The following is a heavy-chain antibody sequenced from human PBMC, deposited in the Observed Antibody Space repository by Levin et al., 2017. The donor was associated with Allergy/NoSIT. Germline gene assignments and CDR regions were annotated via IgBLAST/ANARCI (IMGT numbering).Heavy chain of an antibody. CDR1: GFTFGDYA. Sequence: GESLKISCTGSGFTFGDYAMSWVRQAPGKGLEWVGFIRNKAHGGTTEYAASVKGRLTISRDDSKSIAYLHMNSLKTEDTAVYFCARGGPPNYDYNWGSYRDGYFDYWGQGTLVTVSS. CDR3: ARGGPPNYDYNWGSYRDGYFDY. V-gene: IGHV3-49*04. D-gene: IGHD3-16*02. J-gene: IGHJ4*02. CDR2: IRNKAHGGTT.